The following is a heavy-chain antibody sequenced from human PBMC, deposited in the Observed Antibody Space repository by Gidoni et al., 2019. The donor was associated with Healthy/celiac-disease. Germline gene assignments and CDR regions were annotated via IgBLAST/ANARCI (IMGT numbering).Heavy chain of an antibody. CDR3: ARQGGMAALDAFDI. CDR1: GYSFTSYW. V-gene: IGHV5-10-1*03. D-gene: IGHD3-16*01. J-gene: IGHJ3*02. CDR2: IDPSDSYT. Sequence: DVQLVQSGAEVKHPVAALRISCKGAGYSFTSYWISWVRQMPGKGLEWIGRIDPSDSYTNYSPSFQGHVTISADKSISTAYLQWSSLKASDTAMYYCARQGGMAALDAFDIWGQGTMVTVSS.